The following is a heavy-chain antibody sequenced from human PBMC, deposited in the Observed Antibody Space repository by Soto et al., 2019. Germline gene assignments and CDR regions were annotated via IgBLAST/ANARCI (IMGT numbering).Heavy chain of an antibody. D-gene: IGHD3-10*01. V-gene: IGHV3-49*03. CDR1: GFTFGDYA. Sequence: GGSLRLSCTASGFTFGDYAMSWFRQAPGKGLEWVGFIRSKAYGGTTEYAASVKGRFTISRDDSKSIAYLQMNSLKTEDTAVYYCTRDQAEYYYGSGSPYYYYGMDVWGQGTTVTVSS. CDR3: TRDQAEYYYGSGSPYYYYGMDV. CDR2: IRSKAYGGTT. J-gene: IGHJ6*02.